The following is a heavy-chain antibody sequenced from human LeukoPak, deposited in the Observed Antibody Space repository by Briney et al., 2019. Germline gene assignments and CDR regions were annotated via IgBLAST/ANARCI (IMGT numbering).Heavy chain of an antibody. CDR3: AKGLYGDYVYPDY. CDR1: GFTFDDYA. D-gene: IGHD4-17*01. CDR2: ISWNSGSI. Sequence: GGSLRLSCAASGFTFDDYAMHWVRQAPGKGLEWVSGISWNSGSIGYADSVKGRFTISRDNAKNSLYLQMNSLRAEDTALYYCAKGLYGDYVYPDYWGQGTLVTVSS. V-gene: IGHV3-9*01. J-gene: IGHJ4*02.